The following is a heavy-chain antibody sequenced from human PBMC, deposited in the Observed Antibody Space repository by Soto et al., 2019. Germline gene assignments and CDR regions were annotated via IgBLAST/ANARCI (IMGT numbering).Heavy chain of an antibody. CDR3: ARGSASSSWTWNY. V-gene: IGHV4-61*08. CDR2: VYYSGST. J-gene: IGHJ4*02. D-gene: IGHD6-13*01. CDR1: GGSVSSSDYY. Sequence: SETLSLTCTVSGGSVSSSDYYWSWIRQPPGKGLEWIGYVYYSGSTNYNPSLRTRVTVSKDASKNQFSLKLNSVTSADTAVYYCARGSASSSWTWNYWGQGTLVTVSS.